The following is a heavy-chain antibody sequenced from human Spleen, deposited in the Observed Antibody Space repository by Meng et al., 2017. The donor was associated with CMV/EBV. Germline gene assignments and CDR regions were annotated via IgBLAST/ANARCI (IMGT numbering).Heavy chain of an antibody. CDR2: FTGSGGRP. CDR1: GFTFSGYA. Sequence: GESLKISCAASGFTFSGYAMSWVRQAPGKGLEWVSAFTGSGGRPYYADAVKGRFTISRDNSKNTLYLQMNSLRAEDTAVYYCAREALYNWFDPWGQGTLVTVSS. J-gene: IGHJ5*02. V-gene: IGHV3-23*01. CDR3: AREALYNWFDP.